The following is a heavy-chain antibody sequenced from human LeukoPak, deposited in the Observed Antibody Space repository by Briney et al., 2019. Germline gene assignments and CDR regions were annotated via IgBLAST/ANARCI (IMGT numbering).Heavy chain of an antibody. CDR3: ARGHPSSSAAFDY. V-gene: IGHV3-53*01. J-gene: IGHJ4*02. Sequence: PGVSLILSCAASGFTVCNNYMSWVRQAPGKGLEWFSVIYSGGSTYYADSVKGRFTISRDNSKNTLYLQMNSLSAEATAVYYCARGHPSSSAAFDYWGQGTLVTVSS. CDR2: IYSGGST. D-gene: IGHD6-6*01. CDR1: GFTVCNNY.